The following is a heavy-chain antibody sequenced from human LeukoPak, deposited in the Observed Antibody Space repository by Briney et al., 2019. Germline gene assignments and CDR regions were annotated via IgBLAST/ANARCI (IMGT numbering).Heavy chain of an antibody. V-gene: IGHV4-61*01. CDR1: GGSVSSGSYY. CDR2: IYYSGST. Sequence: SETLSLPCTVSGGSVSSGSYYWSWIRQPPGKGLEWIGCIYYSGSTNYHPSLKSRVTISVDTSKNQFSLKLSSVTAADTAVYYCARDSPPGYYYGMDVWGKGTTVTVSS. CDR3: ARDSPPGYYYGMDV. D-gene: IGHD3-10*01. J-gene: IGHJ6*04.